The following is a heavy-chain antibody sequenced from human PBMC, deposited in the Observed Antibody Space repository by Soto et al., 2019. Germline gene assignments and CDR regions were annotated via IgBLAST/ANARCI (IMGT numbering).Heavy chain of an antibody. CDR1: GGTFSSYA. J-gene: IGHJ6*02. Sequence: QVQLVQSGAEVKKPGSSVKVACKASGGTFSSYAISWVRQAPGQGLEWMGGIIPIFGTADYAQKFQGRVTITADESTSTAYMELSSLRSEDTAVYYCGVVVDKHYYYGMDVWGQGTTVTVSS. CDR2: IIPIFGTA. V-gene: IGHV1-69*12. CDR3: GVVVDKHYYYGMDV. D-gene: IGHD3-22*01.